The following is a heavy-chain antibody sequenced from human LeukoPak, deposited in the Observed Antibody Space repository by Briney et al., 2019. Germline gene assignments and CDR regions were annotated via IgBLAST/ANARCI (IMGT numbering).Heavy chain of an antibody. CDR2: IYYSGST. J-gene: IGHJ4*02. D-gene: IGHD6-13*01. Sequence: SETLSLTCTVSGGSISSYYWSWIRQPPGKGLEWIGYIYYSGSTNYNPSLKSRVTISVDKSKNQFSLKLSSVTAADTAVYYCARRGGSSWPLDYWGQGTLVTVSS. CDR3: ARRGGSSWPLDY. V-gene: IGHV4-59*12. CDR1: GGSISSYY.